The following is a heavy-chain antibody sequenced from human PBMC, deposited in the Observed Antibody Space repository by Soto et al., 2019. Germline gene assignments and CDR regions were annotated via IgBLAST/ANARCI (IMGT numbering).Heavy chain of an antibody. CDR2: ISAYNGNT. J-gene: IGHJ4*02. CDR1: GYTFTSYG. CDR3: ARDLGRGYSYGYGVDY. V-gene: IGHV1-18*01. D-gene: IGHD5-18*01. Sequence: QVQLVQSGAEVKKPGASVKVSCKASGYTFTSYGISWVRQAPGQGLEWMGWISAYNGNTNYAQKLQGRVTMTTDTSTSTAYMELRSLRSADTAVYYWARDLGRGYSYGYGVDYWGQGNLVTVSS.